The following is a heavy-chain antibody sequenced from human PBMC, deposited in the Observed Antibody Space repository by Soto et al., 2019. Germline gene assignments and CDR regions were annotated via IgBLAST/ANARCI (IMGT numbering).Heavy chain of an antibody. CDR3: ARHGFLGGMDV. Sequence: QVQLQESGPGLVKPSETLSLTCTVSGGSISSYYWSWIRQPPGKGLEWIGYIYYSGSTNYNPSLKSRVTISVDTSKNQFSLKLSSVTAADTAVYYCARHGFLGGMDVWGQGTTVTVSS. V-gene: IGHV4-59*08. CDR1: GGSISSYY. D-gene: IGHD3-10*01. CDR2: IYYSGST. J-gene: IGHJ6*02.